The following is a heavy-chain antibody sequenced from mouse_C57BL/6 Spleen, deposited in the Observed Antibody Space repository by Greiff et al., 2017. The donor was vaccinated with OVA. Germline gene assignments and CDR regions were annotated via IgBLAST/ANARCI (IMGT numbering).Heavy chain of an antibody. V-gene: IGHV5-17*01. CDR2: ISSGSSTI. CDR3: ARRAVVPYWYFDV. D-gene: IGHD1-1*01. CDR1: GFTFSDYG. Sequence: EVQLQESGGGLVKPGGSLKLSCAASGFTFSDYGMHWVRQAPEKGLEWVAYISSGSSTIYYADTVKGRFTISRDNAKNTLFLQMTSLRSEDTAMYYCARRAVVPYWYFDVWGTGTTVTVSS. J-gene: IGHJ1*03.